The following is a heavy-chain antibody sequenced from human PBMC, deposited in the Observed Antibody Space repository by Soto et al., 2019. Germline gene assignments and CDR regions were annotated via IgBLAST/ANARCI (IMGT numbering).Heavy chain of an antibody. CDR2: IKQDGSEK. CDR3: ARVTDYYESSGYFDY. CDR1: GFTFSSYW. J-gene: IGHJ4*02. D-gene: IGHD3-22*01. Sequence: EVQLVESGGGLVQPGGSLRLSCAASGFTFSSYWLSWVRQAPGKGLEWVANIKQDGSEKYYVESVKGRFTISKDNAKNSLNLQMNSLRAEDTAVYYCARVTDYYESSGYFDYWGQGTLVTVSS. V-gene: IGHV3-7*01.